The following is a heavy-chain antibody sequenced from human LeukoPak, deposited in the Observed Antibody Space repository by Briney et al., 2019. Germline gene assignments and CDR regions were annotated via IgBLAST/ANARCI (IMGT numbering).Heavy chain of an antibody. CDR3: AREPGIAVAGTVP. D-gene: IGHD6-19*01. V-gene: IGHV3-30*03. CDR2: ISYDGSNK. J-gene: IGHJ5*02. CDR1: GFTFSSYG. Sequence: GGSLRLSCAASGFTFSSYGMHWVRQAPGKGLEWVAVISYDGSNKYYADSVKGRFTISRDNSKNTLYLQMNSLRAEDTAVYYCAREPGIAVAGTVPWGQGTLVTVSS.